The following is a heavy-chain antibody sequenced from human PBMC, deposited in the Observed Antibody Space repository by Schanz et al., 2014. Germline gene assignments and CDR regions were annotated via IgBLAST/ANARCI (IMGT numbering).Heavy chain of an antibody. Sequence: QVQLQESGPGLVKPSETLSLTCTVSGGSISNYHWSWIQQPPGKGLEWLGYIYSSGNTNYNPSLKRRVTISGATSKTHFSLTLTTGPAADTAVYYCARDVGGCSSSTSCYAFEIWGQGTMVTVSS. CDR2: IYSSGNT. D-gene: IGHD2-2*01. V-gene: IGHV4-4*08. CDR1: GGSISNYH. J-gene: IGHJ3*02. CDR3: ARDVGGCSSSTSCYAFEI.